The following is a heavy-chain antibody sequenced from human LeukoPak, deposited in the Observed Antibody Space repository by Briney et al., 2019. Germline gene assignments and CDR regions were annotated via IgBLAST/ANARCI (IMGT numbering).Heavy chain of an antibody. CDR2: ISGSGDNT. J-gene: IGHJ4*02. CDR1: GFTFSSYA. D-gene: IGHD5-24*01. CDR3: ARDRGGYNRFDY. V-gene: IGHV3-23*01. Sequence: GGSLRLSCAASGFTFSSYAMSWVRQAPGKGLEWVSGISGSGDNTYYADSVKGRFTISRDNAKNSLYLQMNSLRAEDTAVYYCARDRGGYNRFDYWGQGTLVTVSS.